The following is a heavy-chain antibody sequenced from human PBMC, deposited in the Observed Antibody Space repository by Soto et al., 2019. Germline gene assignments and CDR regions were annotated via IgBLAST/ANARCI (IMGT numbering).Heavy chain of an antibody. CDR3: AKTVYSSSWYKWGYAFDI. CDR2: ISGSGGST. V-gene: IGHV3-23*01. D-gene: IGHD6-13*01. J-gene: IGHJ3*02. Sequence: LSLTCAASGFTFSSYAMSWVRQAPGKGLEWVSAISGSGGSTYYADSVKGRFTISRDNSKNTLYLQMNSLRAEDTAVYYCAKTVYSSSWYKWGYAFDIWGQGTMVTVSS. CDR1: GFTFSSYA.